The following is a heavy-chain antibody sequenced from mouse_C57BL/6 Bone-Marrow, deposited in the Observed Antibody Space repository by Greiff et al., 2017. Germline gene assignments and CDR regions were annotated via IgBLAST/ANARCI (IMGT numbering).Heavy chain of an antibody. V-gene: IGHV14-4*01. CDR2: IDPENGDT. Sequence: VQLKQSGAELVRPGASVKLSCTASGFNIKDDYMHWVKQRPEQGLEWIGWIDPENGDTEYDSKFQGKATITADTSSNPAYLQLSSLTSEDTAVYYRTSYITTVVAPYYARDYWGQGTSVTVSS. CDR1: GFNIKDDY. J-gene: IGHJ4*01. D-gene: IGHD1-1*01. CDR3: TSYITTVVAPYYARDY.